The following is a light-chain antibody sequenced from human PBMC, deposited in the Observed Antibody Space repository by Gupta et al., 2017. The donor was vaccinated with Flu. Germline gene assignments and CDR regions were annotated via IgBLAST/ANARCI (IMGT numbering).Light chain of an antibody. Sequence: GDRITITCRASQDIRDSLAWYQHKPGKGPSLLIYAASTLHSGVPSSFRGSGSGTEFTLTISGLQPEDVATYYCQKFNGAPLSFGGGTKVEI. CDR2: AAS. J-gene: IGKJ4*01. V-gene: IGKV1-27*01. CDR1: QDIRDS. CDR3: QKFNGAPLS.